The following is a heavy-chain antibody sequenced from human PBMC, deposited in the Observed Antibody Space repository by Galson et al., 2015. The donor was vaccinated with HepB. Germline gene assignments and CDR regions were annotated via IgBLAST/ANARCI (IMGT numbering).Heavy chain of an antibody. V-gene: IGHV3-21*01. D-gene: IGHD6-19*01. CDR3: APDVPAVGGPSWRYYYYGMDV. Sequence: YPRPSCAASGFTFSSYSMNWFRQAPGKGLEWVSSISDSCSYIYYADTVNGRFTISRENAKNSLYLQLNSLRAEYTAVYYCAPDVPAVGGPSWRYYYYGMDVWGQGTTDTVSS. CDR2: ISDSCSYI. CDR1: GFTFSSYS. J-gene: IGHJ6*02.